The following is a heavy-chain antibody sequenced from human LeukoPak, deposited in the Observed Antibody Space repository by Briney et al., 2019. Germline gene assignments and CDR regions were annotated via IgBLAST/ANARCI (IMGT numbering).Heavy chain of an antibody. V-gene: IGHV3-30*04. CDR3: ARSAAGYYFDY. Sequence: GGSLRLSCAASGFTLSSYAMHWVRQAPGKGLEWVAVISNDGSNKYYADSVKGRFTISRDNAKDSLYLQMNSLRAEDTAVYYCARSAAGYYFDYWGQGTLVTVSS. J-gene: IGHJ4*02. D-gene: IGHD6-13*01. CDR1: GFTLSSYA. CDR2: ISNDGSNK.